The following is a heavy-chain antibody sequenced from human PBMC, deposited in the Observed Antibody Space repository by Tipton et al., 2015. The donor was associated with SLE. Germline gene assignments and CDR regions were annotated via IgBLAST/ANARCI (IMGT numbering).Heavy chain of an antibody. CDR3: ARRFCSGGNCYDGFDI. D-gene: IGHD2-15*01. CDR2: IYTTGST. Sequence: TLSLTCSVSGGSITDYYWSWIRQPPGKGLECVGYIYTTGSTTYNPSLRSRASISVDTSKKRFSLKLTSLTAADTAVYYCARRFCSGGNCYDGFDIWGQGTMVTVSS. J-gene: IGHJ3*02. V-gene: IGHV4-4*08. CDR1: GGSITDYY.